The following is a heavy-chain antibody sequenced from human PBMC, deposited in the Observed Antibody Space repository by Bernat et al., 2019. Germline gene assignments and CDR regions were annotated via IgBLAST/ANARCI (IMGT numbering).Heavy chain of an antibody. CDR1: GFIFGSHG. D-gene: IGHD3-10*01. Sequence: QVQLVESGGGVVQPGGSLRLSCVASGFIFGSHGMHWVRQAPGKGLEWVAVVWFDGNDKYYADSVKGRFTISRDNSKSTLYLQMNTLRADDTAVYYCARASSQWFGYMGVWGTGTTVTVSS. CDR3: ARASSQWFGYMGV. J-gene: IGHJ6*03. V-gene: IGHV3-33*01. CDR2: VWFDGNDK.